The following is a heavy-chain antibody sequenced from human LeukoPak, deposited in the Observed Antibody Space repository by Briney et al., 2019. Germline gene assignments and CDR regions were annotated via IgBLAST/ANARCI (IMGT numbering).Heavy chain of an antibody. CDR1: GYTFTSYY. J-gene: IGHJ4*02. CDR3: ARDRNYYDTAYYFDY. D-gene: IGHD3-22*01. Sequence: ASVKVSCKASGYTFTSYYMHWVRQAPGQGLEWMGIINPSGGSTSYAQKFQGRVTMTRDTSTSTVYMELSSLRSEDTAVYYCARDRNYYDTAYYFDYWGQGTLVTVSS. CDR2: INPSGGST. V-gene: IGHV1-46*01.